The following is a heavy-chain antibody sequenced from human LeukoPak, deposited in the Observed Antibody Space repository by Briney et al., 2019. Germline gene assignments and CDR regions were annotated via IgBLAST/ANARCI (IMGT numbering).Heavy chain of an antibody. CDR3: ARDPDYGDPY. V-gene: IGHV3-11*01. Sequence: KTGGSLRLSCTVSGFTLSDHYMSWFRQSPGRGLEWISGITSSGTTIDYADSVKGRFTISRDNTKDSIYLQMNSLRAEDTAVYFCARDPDYGDPYWGQGTLVTVSS. CDR2: ITSSGTTI. CDR1: GFTLSDHY. D-gene: IGHD4-17*01. J-gene: IGHJ4*02.